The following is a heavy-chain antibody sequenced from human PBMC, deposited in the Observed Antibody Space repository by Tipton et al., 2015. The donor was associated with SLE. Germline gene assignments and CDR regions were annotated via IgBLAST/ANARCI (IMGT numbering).Heavy chain of an antibody. CDR1: SASISSNSYY. Sequence: TLSLTCTVSSASISSNSYYWAWVRQPPGKGLEWIGSIYKTGRTNYHPSLKSRVTMSVDMSKNQFSLRLRSVTAADTAVYYCVRDHRVNFGWLLLDYWGPGSLVTVSS. CDR2: IYKTGRT. V-gene: IGHV4-39*07. CDR3: VRDHRVNFGWLLLDY. J-gene: IGHJ4*02. D-gene: IGHD3-9*01.